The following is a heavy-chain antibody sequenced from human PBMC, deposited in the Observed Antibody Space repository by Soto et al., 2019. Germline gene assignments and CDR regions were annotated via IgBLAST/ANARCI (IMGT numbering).Heavy chain of an antibody. V-gene: IGHV3-11*01. CDR2: MSDSGSTI. D-gene: IGHD6-13*01. CDR3: ARYVAALDY. J-gene: IGHJ4*02. CDR1: GFTFSDYY. Sequence: PGGSLRLSCAASGFTFSDYYMSWIRQAPGKGLEWLSYMSDSGSTIYYADSVKGRFTISRDNAENSLYLQMNNLRVEDSAVYYCARYVAALDYWGRGTLVTVSS.